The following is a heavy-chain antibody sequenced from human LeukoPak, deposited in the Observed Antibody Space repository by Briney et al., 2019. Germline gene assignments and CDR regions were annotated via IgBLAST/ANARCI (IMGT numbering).Heavy chain of an antibody. CDR2: ISYDGSNK. J-gene: IGHJ4*02. D-gene: IGHD1-1*01. V-gene: IGHV3-30*18. CDR3: ANTKQFEY. Sequence: GGSLRLSCAASGFTFSSYGMHWVRQAPGKGLEWVAVISYDGSNKYYADSVKGRFTISRDNSKNTLYLQMNSLRAEDTAVYYCANTKQFEYWGQGTLVTVSS. CDR1: GFTFSSYG.